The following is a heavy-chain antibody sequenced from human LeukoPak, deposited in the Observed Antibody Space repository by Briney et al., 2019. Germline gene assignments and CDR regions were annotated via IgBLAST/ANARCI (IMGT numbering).Heavy chain of an antibody. CDR3: ARVVSYYGSSYRLLDL. J-gene: IGHJ2*01. CDR2: IWFDGSNK. Sequence: QPGRSLRLSCEASGFSFSTYGMHWVRQAPGKGLEWVAHIWFDGSNKHYADSVKGRFTISRDNSKNTMYLQMDSLRAEDTAVYYCARVVSYYGSSYRLLDLWGRGTLVTVSS. D-gene: IGHD3-10*01. V-gene: IGHV3-33*01. CDR1: GFSFSTYG.